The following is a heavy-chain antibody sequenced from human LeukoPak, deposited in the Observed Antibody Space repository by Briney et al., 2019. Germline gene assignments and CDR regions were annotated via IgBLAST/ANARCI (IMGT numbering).Heavy chain of an antibody. Sequence: PGGSLRLSCAASGFTFSGYSMNWVRQAPGKGLEWVSSISSSSSYIYYADSVKGRFTISRDNAKNSLYLQMNSLRAEDTAVYYCARDGRIAVVYWGQGTLVTVSS. CDR2: ISSSSSYI. CDR1: GFTFSGYS. D-gene: IGHD6-19*01. CDR3: ARDGRIAVVY. V-gene: IGHV3-21*01. J-gene: IGHJ4*02.